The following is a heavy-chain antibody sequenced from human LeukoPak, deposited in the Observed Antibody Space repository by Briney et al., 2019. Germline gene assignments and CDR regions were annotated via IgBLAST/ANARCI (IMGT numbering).Heavy chain of an antibody. Sequence: GGSLRLSCAASGFTFTIFGLNWVRQAPGKGPEWVSYIDARSGITYYADSVQGRFTISRDNAKESVFLQMNSLRADDTAVYYCARDYGIAVAGRVIGDYWGQGTLVTVSS. CDR2: IDARSGIT. J-gene: IGHJ4*02. V-gene: IGHV3-48*01. D-gene: IGHD6-19*01. CDR1: GFTFTIFG. CDR3: ARDYGIAVAGRVIGDY.